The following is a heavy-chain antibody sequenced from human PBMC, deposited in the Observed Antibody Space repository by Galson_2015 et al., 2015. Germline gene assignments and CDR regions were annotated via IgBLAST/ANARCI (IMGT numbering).Heavy chain of an antibody. V-gene: IGHV3-30*18. Sequence: SLRLSCAASGFTFSSYGMHWVRQAPGKRLEWVAVISYDGSNKYYADSVKGRFTISRDNSKNTLYLQMNSLRAEDTAVYYCAKDLILGGSGNGDAFDIWGQGTMVTVSS. D-gene: IGHD3-10*01. CDR3: AKDLILGGSGNGDAFDI. CDR2: ISYDGSNK. CDR1: GFTFSSYG. J-gene: IGHJ3*02.